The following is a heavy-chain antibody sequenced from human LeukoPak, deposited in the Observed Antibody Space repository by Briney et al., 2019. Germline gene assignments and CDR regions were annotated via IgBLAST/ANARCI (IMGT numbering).Heavy chain of an antibody. D-gene: IGHD1-26*01. CDR3: AREDPGSAFDV. CDR1: GYTFSNYA. V-gene: IGHV1-18*01. J-gene: IGHJ3*01. Sequence: ASVKVSCKASGYTFSNYAISWVRQAPGQGLEWMGWIGAYNGNPDYTQSLQGRVTMTTDTSTSTAYMELRSLKSDDTAVYYCAREDPGSAFDVWGRGTMVTVS. CDR2: IGAYNGNP.